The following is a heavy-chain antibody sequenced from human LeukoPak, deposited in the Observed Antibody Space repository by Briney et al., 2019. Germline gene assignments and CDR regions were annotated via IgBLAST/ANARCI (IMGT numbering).Heavy chain of an antibody. J-gene: IGHJ4*02. D-gene: IGHD5-18*01. CDR1: GYTFTSYD. Sequence: ASVKVSCKASGYTFTSYDINWVRQATGQGLEWMGWMNPNSGNTGYAQKFQGRVTMTRNTSISTAYMELSSLRTEDTAVYYCAKGAMAVAFCDHWGQGTLVTVSS. CDR3: AKGAMAVAFCDH. CDR2: MNPNSGNT. V-gene: IGHV1-8*01.